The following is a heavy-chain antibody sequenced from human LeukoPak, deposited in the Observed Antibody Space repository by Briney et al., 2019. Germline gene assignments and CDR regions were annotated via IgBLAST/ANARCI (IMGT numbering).Heavy chain of an antibody. V-gene: IGHV4-38-2*02. CDR3: ARDVGYCSGGSCPDAFDI. J-gene: IGHJ3*02. D-gene: IGHD2-15*01. Sequence: PSETLSLTCAVSGYSISSGYYWGWIRQPPGKGLEWIGSIYHSGSTYYNPSLKSRVTISVDTSKNQFSLKLSSVTAADTAVYHCARDVGYCSGGSCPDAFDIWGQGTMVTVSS. CDR2: IYHSGST. CDR1: GYSISSGYY.